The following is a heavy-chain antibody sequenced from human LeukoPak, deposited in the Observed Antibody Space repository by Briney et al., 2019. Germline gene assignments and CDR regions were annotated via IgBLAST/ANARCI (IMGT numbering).Heavy chain of an antibody. D-gene: IGHD3-10*01. Sequence: ASVKVSCKASGYTFTSYAMHWVRQAPGQRLEWMGWINAGNGNTKYSQKFQGRVTITRDTFASTAYMELSSLRSEDTAVYYCARAVGAGSYFFDYWGQGTLVTVSS. CDR3: ARAVGAGSYFFDY. CDR1: GYTFTSYA. V-gene: IGHV1-3*01. CDR2: INAGNGNT. J-gene: IGHJ4*02.